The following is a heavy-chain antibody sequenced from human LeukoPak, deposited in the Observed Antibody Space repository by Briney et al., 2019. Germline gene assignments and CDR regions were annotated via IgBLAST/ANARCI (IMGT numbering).Heavy chain of an antibody. D-gene: IGHD4-11*01. CDR1: GGTFSSYA. V-gene: IGHV1-69*13. CDR2: IIPIFGTA. CDR3: ARGMGPYSISHYYGMDV. J-gene: IGHJ6*02. Sequence: SVKVSCKASGGTFSSYAISWVRQAPGQGLEWMGGIIPIFGTANYAQKFQGRVTITADESTSTAYMELSSLRSEDTAVYYCARGMGPYSISHYYGMDVWGQGTTVTVSS.